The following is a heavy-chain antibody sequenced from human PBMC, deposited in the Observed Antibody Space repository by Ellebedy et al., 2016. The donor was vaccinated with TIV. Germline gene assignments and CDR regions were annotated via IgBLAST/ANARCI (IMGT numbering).Heavy chain of an antibody. CDR1: GFTFSGYA. V-gene: IGHV3-23*01. CDR2: ISGIGDTT. J-gene: IGHJ4*02. D-gene: IGHD3-22*01. Sequence: GESLKISCAASGFTFSGYAMSWVRQAPGKGLEWVSAISGIGDTTYYADSVKGRFTISRDNSKNTLHLQMNSLRAGDTAIYYCAKDKNYYDGIGYFSYYFDFWGQGALVTVSS. CDR3: AKDKNYYDGIGYFSYYFDF.